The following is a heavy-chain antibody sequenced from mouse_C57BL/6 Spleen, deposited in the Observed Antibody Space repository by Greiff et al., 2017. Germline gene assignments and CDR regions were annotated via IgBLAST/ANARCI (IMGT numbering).Heavy chain of an antibody. CDR3: ARYWGHFDY. J-gene: IGHJ2*01. Sequence: QVQLQQPGAELVRPGTSVKLSCKASGYTFTSYWMHWVKQRPGQGLEWIGVIDPSDSYTNYNQKFKGKATLTVDTSSSTAYMPLSSRTSEDSAVYYWARYWGHFDYWGQGTTLTVSS. V-gene: IGHV1-59*01. CDR1: GYTFTSYW. D-gene: IGHD4-1*01. CDR2: IDPSDSYT.